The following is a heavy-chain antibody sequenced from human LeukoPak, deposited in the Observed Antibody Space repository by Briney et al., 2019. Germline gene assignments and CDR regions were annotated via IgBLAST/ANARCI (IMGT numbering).Heavy chain of an antibody. Sequence: ASVKVSCKASGYTFTSYYMHWVRQAPGQGLEWMGIINPSGGSTSYAQKFQGRVTMTRDTSTSTVYMEPSSLRSEDTAVYYCAREHEDGWNDHLINYWGQGTLVTVSS. CDR2: INPSGGST. J-gene: IGHJ4*02. V-gene: IGHV1-46*01. CDR1: GYTFTSYY. D-gene: IGHD1-1*01. CDR3: AREHEDGWNDHLINY.